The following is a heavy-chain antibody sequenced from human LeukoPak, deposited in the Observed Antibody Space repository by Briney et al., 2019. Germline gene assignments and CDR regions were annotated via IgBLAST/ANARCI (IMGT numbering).Heavy chain of an antibody. J-gene: IGHJ4*02. D-gene: IGHD5-18*01. CDR3: ARGRRGYSYGFGYYFDY. CDR1: GGSISSGDYY. V-gene: IGHV4-30-4*01. Sequence: SETLSLTCTVSGGSISSGDYYWSWIRQPPGKGLEWIGYIYYSGSTYYNPSLKSRVTISVDTSKNQFSLELSSVTAADTAVYYCARGRRGYSYGFGYYFDYWGQGTLVTVSS. CDR2: IYYSGST.